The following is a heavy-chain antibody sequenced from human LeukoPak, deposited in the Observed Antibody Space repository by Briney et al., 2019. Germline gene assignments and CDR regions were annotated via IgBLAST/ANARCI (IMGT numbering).Heavy chain of an antibody. J-gene: IGHJ4*02. CDR3: ARVVDNLDY. CDR2: IRYDGTNQ. V-gene: IGHV3-30*02. CDR1: GFIFSSYG. D-gene: IGHD2-15*01. Sequence: GGSLRLSCAASGFIFSSYGMHWVRQAPGKGLEWVAFIRYDGTNQYYADSVKGRFTISRDNSKNTLYLQINSLRPEDKAVYYCARVVDNLDYWGQGTLVTVSS.